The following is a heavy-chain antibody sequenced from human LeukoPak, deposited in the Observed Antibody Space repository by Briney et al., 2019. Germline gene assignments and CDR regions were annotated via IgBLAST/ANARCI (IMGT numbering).Heavy chain of an antibody. CDR3: AKAVGSSGYFARDAFDI. CDR2: ISGGGSGT. D-gene: IGHD3-22*01. V-gene: IGHV3-23*01. CDR1: GFTFSSYA. J-gene: IGHJ3*02. Sequence: PGGSLRLSYAPSGFTFSSYAMSRVRQAPGKGLEWVAVISGGGSGTYYADSVRGRFTISRDNSKNTVYLQMNSLRAEDTAIYYCAKAVGSSGYFARDAFDIWGQGTMVTVSS.